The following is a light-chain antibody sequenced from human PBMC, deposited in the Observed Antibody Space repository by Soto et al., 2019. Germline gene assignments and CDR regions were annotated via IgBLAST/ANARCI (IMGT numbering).Light chain of an antibody. CDR1: SGSIASNS. V-gene: IGLV6-57*03. CDR2: DNN. CDR3: QSYNANNQV. Sequence: NFMLTQPHSVPESPGKTVTISCTRSSGSIASNSVQWYQQRPGSAPTTVIYDNNQRPSGVPDRFSGSIDRSSNSASLTISGLRTDDEADYYCQSYNANNQVFGGGTKLTVL. J-gene: IGLJ2*01.